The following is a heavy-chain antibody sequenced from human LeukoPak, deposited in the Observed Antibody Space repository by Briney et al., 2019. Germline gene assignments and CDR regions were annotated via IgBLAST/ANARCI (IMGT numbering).Heavy chain of an antibody. CDR2: IRSNSDGGTI. D-gene: IGHD3-22*01. CDR1: GFTFSNAW. Sequence: SGGSLRLSCATSGFTFSNAWMNWVRQAPGKGLEWVGRIRSNSDGGTIDYAAPVKGRFTLSRDDSKTTLYLQMNSLQTEDTAVYYCATDFYDSTWGQGTLVTVSS. V-gene: IGHV3-15*07. J-gene: IGHJ5*02. CDR3: ATDFYDST.